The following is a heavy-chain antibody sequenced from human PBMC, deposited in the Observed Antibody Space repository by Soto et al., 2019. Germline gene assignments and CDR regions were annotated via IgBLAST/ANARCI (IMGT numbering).Heavy chain of an antibody. CDR1: GFTFSSYG. CDR2: IWYDGSNK. Sequence: QVQLVESGGGVVQPGRSLRLSCAASGFTFSSYGMHWVRQAPGKGLEWVAVIWYDGSNKYYADSVKGRFTISRDNSKNTLYLQMNSLRAEDTAVYYCASPNRNYYDSSGYYGPHDAFDIWGQGTMVTASS. CDR3: ASPNRNYYDSSGYYGPHDAFDI. J-gene: IGHJ3*02. V-gene: IGHV3-33*01. D-gene: IGHD3-22*01.